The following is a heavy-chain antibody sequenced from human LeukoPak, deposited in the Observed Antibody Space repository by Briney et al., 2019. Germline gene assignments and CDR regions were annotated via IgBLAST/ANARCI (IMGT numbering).Heavy chain of an antibody. D-gene: IGHD2-15*01. Sequence: SETLSLTCTVSGGSISSSGYYWSWIRQPPGKGLEWIGYIYHSGSTYYNPSLKSRVTISVDRSKNQFSLRLSSVTAADTAVYYCARVNRGYCSGGSCGDYWGQGTLVTVSS. V-gene: IGHV4-30-2*01. CDR2: IYHSGST. J-gene: IGHJ4*02. CDR1: GGSISSSGYY. CDR3: ARVNRGYCSGGSCGDY.